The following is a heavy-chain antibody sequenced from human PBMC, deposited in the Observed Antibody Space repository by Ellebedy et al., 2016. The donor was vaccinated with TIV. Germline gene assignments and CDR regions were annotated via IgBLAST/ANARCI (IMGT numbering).Heavy chain of an antibody. D-gene: IGHD4-17*01. CDR3: ARDTVTPILDY. CDR1: GFTFRNYA. J-gene: IGHJ4*02. Sequence: PGGSLRLSCVASGFTFRNYAMHWVRQAPGKGLKWVALISYDGSNKYYADSVKGRFTISRQKSKNSLDLQMNNLRVEDTAVYYCARDTVTPILDYWGQGTLVTVSS. V-gene: IGHV3-30*01. CDR2: ISYDGSNK.